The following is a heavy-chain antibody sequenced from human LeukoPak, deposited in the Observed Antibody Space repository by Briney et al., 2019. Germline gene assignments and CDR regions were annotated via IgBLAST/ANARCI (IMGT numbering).Heavy chain of an antibody. CDR2: MNPYNGNT. J-gene: IGHJ6*03. V-gene: IGHV1-8*01. CDR1: GYTFTSYD. CDR3: ARGGLPYYSYYMDV. Sequence: GASMKVSCKASGYTFTSYDINWVRQATGQGLEWLGWMNPYNGNTGYAQKFQGRVTMTRNTSISTAYMEVSSLRPEDTAVYYCARGGLPYYSYYMDVWGKGTTVTVSS.